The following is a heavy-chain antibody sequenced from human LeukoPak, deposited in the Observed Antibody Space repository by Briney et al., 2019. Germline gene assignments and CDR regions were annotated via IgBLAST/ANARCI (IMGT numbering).Heavy chain of an antibody. Sequence: GGSLRLSCAASGFTFSSYSMNWVRQAPGKGLEWVSSISSSSSYIYYADSVKGRFTISRDNAKNSLYLQMNSLRAEDTAVYYCARDFSGEVVPAGSEGKFDPWGQGTLVTVSS. D-gene: IGHD2-2*01. V-gene: IGHV3-21*01. J-gene: IGHJ5*02. CDR1: GFTFSSYS. CDR2: ISSSSSYI. CDR3: ARDFSGEVVPAGSEGKFDP.